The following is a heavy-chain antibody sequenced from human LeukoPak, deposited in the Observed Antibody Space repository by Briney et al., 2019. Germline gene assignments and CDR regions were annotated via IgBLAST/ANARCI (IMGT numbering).Heavy chain of an antibody. CDR1: GGSISSSSYY. CDR2: IYYSGST. J-gene: IGHJ4*02. CDR3: ARHIIRVRPVDIVATGWYYFDY. V-gene: IGHV4-39*01. Sequence: SETLSLTCTVSGGSISSSSYYWGWIRQPPGKGLEWIGSIYYSGSTYYNPSLKSRVTISVDTSKNQFSLKLSSVTAADTAVYYCARHIIRVRPVDIVATGWYYFDYWGQGTLVTVSS. D-gene: IGHD5-12*01.